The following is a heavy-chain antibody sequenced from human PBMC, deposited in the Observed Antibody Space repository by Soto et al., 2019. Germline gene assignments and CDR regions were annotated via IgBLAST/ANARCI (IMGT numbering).Heavy chain of an antibody. J-gene: IGHJ5*02. Sequence: SSVKVSCKASGGTFSSYTISWGRQAPGQGLEWMGRIIPILGIANYAQKFQGRVTITADKSTSTAYMELSSLRSEDTAVYYCARDPVVDTAMVTGNWFDPWGQGTLVTVSS. V-gene: IGHV1-69*04. D-gene: IGHD5-18*01. CDR2: IIPILGIA. CDR3: ARDPVVDTAMVTGNWFDP. CDR1: GGTFSSYT.